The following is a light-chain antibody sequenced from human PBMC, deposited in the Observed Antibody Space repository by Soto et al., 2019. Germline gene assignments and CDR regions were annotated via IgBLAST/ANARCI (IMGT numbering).Light chain of an antibody. V-gene: IGKV3-20*01. CDR3: QQYGNSPFT. CDR2: GAS. CDR1: QAFNSGF. J-gene: IGKJ2*01. Sequence: EIGLTQSPGTLSLSPGETVTLSCRASQAFNSGFLAWYQQKPGQAPSLLISGASSRATGIPDRFSGSGSGTNFSLTINRLEPEDFAVYYCQQYGNSPFTFGQGTKLKIK.